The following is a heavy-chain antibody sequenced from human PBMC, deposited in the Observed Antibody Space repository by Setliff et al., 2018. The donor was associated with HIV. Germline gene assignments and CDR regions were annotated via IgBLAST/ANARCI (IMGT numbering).Heavy chain of an antibody. J-gene: IGHJ6*02. CDR2: VGCWGTCT. V-gene: IGHV3-23*01. CDR3: ARDLDPYFAMAV. Sequence: HPGGSLRLSCAGSGFTVNSGAMNWVRQAPGKGLEWVSTVGCWGTCTYFAGSVKGRFTISADTSKNTLYLQMTRLSAEDTAVYYCARDLDPYFAMAVWGQGTTVTVSS. CDR1: GFTVNSGA.